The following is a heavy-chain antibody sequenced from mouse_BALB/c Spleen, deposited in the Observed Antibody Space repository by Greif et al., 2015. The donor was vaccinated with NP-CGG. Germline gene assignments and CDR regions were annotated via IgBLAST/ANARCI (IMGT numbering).Heavy chain of an antibody. CDR3: ARDGTYWYFDV. V-gene: IGHV1S127*01. CDR2: IDPSDSET. Sequence: QVQLPQSGPQLVRPGASVKISCKASGYSFTSYWMHWVKQRPGQGIEWIGMIDPSDSETRLTQKFKDQATLTVDKSSSTAYMQLSSPTSEDSAVYYCARDGTYWYFDVWGAVTPVTVSS. CDR1: GYSFTSYW. J-gene: IGHJ1*01. D-gene: IGHD2-1*01.